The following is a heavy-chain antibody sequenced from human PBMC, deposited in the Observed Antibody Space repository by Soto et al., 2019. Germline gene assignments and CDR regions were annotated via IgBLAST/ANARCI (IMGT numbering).Heavy chain of an antibody. D-gene: IGHD3-22*01. CDR1: GFSLSTSGVG. Sequence: QITLKVSGPTLVKPTQTLTLTCTFSGFSLSTSGVGVGWIRQPPGKALEWLALIYWDDDKRYSPSLKSRLTITKDTSKNQVVLTMTNMDPVDTATYYCAHTSTGYYDSSGYHAFDIWGQGTMVTVSS. CDR3: AHTSTGYYDSSGYHAFDI. CDR2: IYWDDDK. V-gene: IGHV2-5*02. J-gene: IGHJ3*02.